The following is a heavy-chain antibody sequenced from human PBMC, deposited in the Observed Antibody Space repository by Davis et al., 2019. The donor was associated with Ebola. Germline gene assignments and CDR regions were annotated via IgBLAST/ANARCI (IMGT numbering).Heavy chain of an antibody. J-gene: IGHJ5*02. V-gene: IGHV3-23*01. CDR1: GFIFSSYA. D-gene: IGHD4-17*01. CDR2: ISVRSIT. CDR3: AKVHPPTTVTTGWFDH. Sequence: PGGSLRLSCAASGFIFSSYAMSWVRQAPGKGLEWVSSISVRSITYHADSVKGRFTISRDNSKNTLYLQMNSLRAEDTAVYYCAKVHPPTTVTTGWFDHWGQGTLVTVSS.